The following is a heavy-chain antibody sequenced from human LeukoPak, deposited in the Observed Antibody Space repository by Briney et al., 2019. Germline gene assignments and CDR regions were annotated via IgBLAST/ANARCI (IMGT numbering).Heavy chain of an antibody. V-gene: IGHV4-59*08. CDR2: IFYGGST. Sequence: SETLSLTCTVSGGSISGYYWSWIRQPPGKGLECIGYIFYGGSTNYNPSLKSRVTISVDTSKNQFSLKLSSVTAADTAVYYCARRYFGWSTFDYWDQGTLVTVSS. D-gene: IGHD3-9*01. J-gene: IGHJ4*02. CDR3: ARRYFGWSTFDY. CDR1: GGSISGYY.